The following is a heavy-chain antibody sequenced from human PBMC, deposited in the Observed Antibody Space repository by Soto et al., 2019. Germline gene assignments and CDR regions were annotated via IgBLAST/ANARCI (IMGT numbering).Heavy chain of an antibody. D-gene: IGHD3-16*01. V-gene: IGHV3-7*03. Sequence: EVQLVESGGGLVQPGGSLRLSCAASVITFSSDWMSWVRQAPGKGLEWVANINQDGSEKTYVDSVKGRFTISRDSAKNSLYLQMNSLRAEDTAVYYCARVGAQGDAFDIWGQGTMVTVSS. CDR2: INQDGSEK. CDR3: ARVGAQGDAFDI. CDR1: VITFSSDW. J-gene: IGHJ3*02.